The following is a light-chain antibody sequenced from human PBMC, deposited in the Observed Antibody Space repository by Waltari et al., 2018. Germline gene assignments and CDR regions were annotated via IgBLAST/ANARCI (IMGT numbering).Light chain of an antibody. J-gene: IGKJ2*01. Sequence: DIVMTQSPDSLAVSLGERATINCKSSQSVLYSSNNKNYLAWYQQKPGQRPQLLIYWASTRESVVPDRFSGSGSGTDFTLTISSLQAEDVAVYYCQQYYSTLYTFGQGTKLEIK. CDR3: QQYYSTLYT. CDR1: QSVLYSSNNKNY. CDR2: WAS. V-gene: IGKV4-1*01.